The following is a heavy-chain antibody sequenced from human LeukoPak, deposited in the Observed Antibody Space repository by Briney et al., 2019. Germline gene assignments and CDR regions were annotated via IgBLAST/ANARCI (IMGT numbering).Heavy chain of an antibody. Sequence: SETLSLTCTVSGGSISSSRYYWGWIRQPPGKGLEWIGYIYYSGSTNYNPSLKSRVTISVDTSKNQFSLKLSSVTAADTAVYYCAGLTRWLQPFDYWGQGTLVTVSS. J-gene: IGHJ4*02. CDR1: GGSISSSRYY. CDR3: AGLTRWLQPFDY. V-gene: IGHV4-61*05. D-gene: IGHD5-24*01. CDR2: IYYSGST.